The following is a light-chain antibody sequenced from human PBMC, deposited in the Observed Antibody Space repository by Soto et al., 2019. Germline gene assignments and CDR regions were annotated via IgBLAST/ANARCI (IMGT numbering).Light chain of an antibody. CDR1: SSDVGGYNY. V-gene: IGLV2-11*01. Sequence: QSVLTQPRSVSGSPGQSVTISCTGTSSDVGGYNYVSWYQQHPGKAPKLMIYDVSKRPSGVPDRFSGSKSGNTASLTISGLQAEDEADYYRCSYAGDDFYVFDTGTKVTVL. CDR3: CSYAGDDFYV. CDR2: DVS. J-gene: IGLJ1*01.